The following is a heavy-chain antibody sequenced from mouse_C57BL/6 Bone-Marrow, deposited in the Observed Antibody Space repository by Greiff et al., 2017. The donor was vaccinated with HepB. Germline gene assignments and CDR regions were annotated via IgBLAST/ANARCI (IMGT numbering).Heavy chain of an antibody. CDR1: GYTFTDYE. J-gene: IGHJ2*01. CDR3: TRRGGYFDY. CDR2: IDPETGGT. Sequence: QVHVKQSGAELVRPGASVTLSCKASGYTFTDYEMHWVKQTPVHGLEWIGAIDPETGGTAYNQKFKGKAILTADKSSSTAYMELRSLTSEDSAVYYCTRRGGYFDYWGQGTTLTVSS. V-gene: IGHV1-15*01.